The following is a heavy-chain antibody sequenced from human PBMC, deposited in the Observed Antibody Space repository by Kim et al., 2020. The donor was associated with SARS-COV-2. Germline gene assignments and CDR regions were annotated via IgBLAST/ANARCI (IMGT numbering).Heavy chain of an antibody. CDR1: GFTFSSYW. CDR3: AREGDSSGYFTPLDY. V-gene: IGHV3-7*01. Sequence: GGSLRLSCAASGFTFSSYWMSWVRQAPGKGLEWVANIKQDGSEKYYVDSVKGRFTISRDNAKNSLYLQMNSLRAEDTAVYYCAREGDSSGYFTPLDYWGQGTLVTVSS. J-gene: IGHJ4*02. D-gene: IGHD3-22*01. CDR2: IKQDGSEK.